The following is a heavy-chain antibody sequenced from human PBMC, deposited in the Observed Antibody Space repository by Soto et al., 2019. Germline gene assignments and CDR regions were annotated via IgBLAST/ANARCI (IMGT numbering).Heavy chain of an antibody. CDR1: GYTFTGYY. V-gene: IGHV1-2*02. CDR2: INPNSGGT. CDR3: AAGGSSSSPSSASGYGMDG. J-gene: IGHJ6*01. D-gene: IGHD6-6*01. Sequence: QVQLVQSGAEVKKPGASVKVSCKASGYTFTGYYMHWVRQAPGQGLEWMGWINPNSGGTNYAQKVQGRVTMTRDTCSSTAYMEVGRLASDETAVYYCAAGGSSSSPSSASGYGMDGWGQWTTVTVSS.